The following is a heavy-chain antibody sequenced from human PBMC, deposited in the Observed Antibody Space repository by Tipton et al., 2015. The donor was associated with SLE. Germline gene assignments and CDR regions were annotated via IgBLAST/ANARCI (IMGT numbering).Heavy chain of an antibody. V-gene: IGHV4-59*08. Sequence: TLSLTCAVYGGSFRDYSWTWIRQPPGKGLEWIGYISYSGSPNYNPSLKSRVTISVDSSKNQFSLKLSSVTAADTAVYYCAAQGYYGSGGGFLDYWGQGTLVTVSS. CDR3: AAQGYYGSGGGFLDY. D-gene: IGHD3-10*01. J-gene: IGHJ4*02. CDR1: GGSFRDYS. CDR2: ISYSGSP.